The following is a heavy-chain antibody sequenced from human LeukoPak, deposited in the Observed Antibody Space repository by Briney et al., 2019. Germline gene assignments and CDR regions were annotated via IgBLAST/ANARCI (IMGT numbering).Heavy chain of an antibody. J-gene: IGHJ5*02. CDR2: VSAYNGNT. CDR3: ARELVPIAAAGTIGWFDP. V-gene: IGHV1-18*01. D-gene: IGHD6-13*01. Sequence: ASVKVSCKASGYTFTIYGISWGRQAPGQGLGWMGWVSAYNGNTNYAQKLQGRGTMTTDTSTSTAYMELRSLRSDDTAVYYCARELVPIAAAGTIGWFDPWGQGTLVTVSS. CDR1: GYTFTIYG.